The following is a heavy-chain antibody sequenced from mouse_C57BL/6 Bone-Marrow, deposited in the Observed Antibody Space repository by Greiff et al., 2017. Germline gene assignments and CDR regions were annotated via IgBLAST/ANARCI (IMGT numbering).Heavy chain of an antibody. Sequence: QVQLQQSGAELVRPGPSVKMSCKASGYTFTNYWIGWAKQRPGHGLEWIGDIYPGGGYTNYNEKFKGKATLTADKSSSTAYMQFSSLTSEDSAIYYCARHDYAPWFAYWGQGTLVTVSA. D-gene: IGHD2-4*01. J-gene: IGHJ3*01. CDR3: ARHDYAPWFAY. CDR2: IYPGGGYT. V-gene: IGHV1-63*01. CDR1: GYTFTNYW.